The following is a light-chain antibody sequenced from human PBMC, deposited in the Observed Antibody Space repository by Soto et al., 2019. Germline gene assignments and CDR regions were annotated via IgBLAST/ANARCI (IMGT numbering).Light chain of an antibody. V-gene: IGKV4-1*01. Sequence: DSVMTQSPDSLAVSLGERATINCKSSQSVLLSSNNKNFLAWYQQKPGQPPKLLIYWASTRESGVPDRFSGSGSGTDFTLTISSLQAEDVAVYYCNQYYSTPQTFGQGTKVEIK. J-gene: IGKJ1*01. CDR2: WAS. CDR1: QSVLLSSNNKNF. CDR3: NQYYSTPQT.